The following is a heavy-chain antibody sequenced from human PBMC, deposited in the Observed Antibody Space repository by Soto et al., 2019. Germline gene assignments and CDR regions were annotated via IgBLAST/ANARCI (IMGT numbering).Heavy chain of an antibody. D-gene: IGHD3-3*01. V-gene: IGHV3-30*04. CDR2: ISKDGSHK. Sequence: GGSLRLSCAASRFTFSNFAMHWVRQAPGYGLEWVAVISKDGSHKYYADSVKGRFTISRDNSKNTLYLQMNSLRAEDTAVYYCAKGSYYDFWSGYYLFDYWGQGTLVTVSS. J-gene: IGHJ4*02. CDR3: AKGSYYDFWSGYYLFDY. CDR1: RFTFSNFA.